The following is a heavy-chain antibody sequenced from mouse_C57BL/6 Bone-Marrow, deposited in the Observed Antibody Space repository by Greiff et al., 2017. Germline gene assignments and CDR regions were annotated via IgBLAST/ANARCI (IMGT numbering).Heavy chain of an antibody. J-gene: IGHJ2*01. V-gene: IGHV5-6*01. D-gene: IGHD1-1*01. CDR2: ISSGGSYT. CDR1: GFTFSSYG. Sequence: EVQLVESGGDLVKPGGSLKLSCAASGFTFSSYGMSWVRQTPDKRLEWVATISSGGSYTYYPDSVKGRFTISRDNAKNTLYLQMSSLKSEDTAMYYCARHDYYGSSPYFDYWGQGTTLTGAS. CDR3: ARHDYYGSSPYFDY.